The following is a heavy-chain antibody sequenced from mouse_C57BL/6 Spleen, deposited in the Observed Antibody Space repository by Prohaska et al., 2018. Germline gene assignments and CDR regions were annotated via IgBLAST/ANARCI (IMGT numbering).Heavy chain of an antibody. CDR3: ARDGGTYWYFDV. J-gene: IGHJ1*03. D-gene: IGHD3-3*01. V-gene: IGHV3-6*01. CDR1: GYSITSGYY. Sequence: DVQLQESGPGLVKPSQSLSLTCSVPGYSITSGYYWNWIRQFPGNKLEWMGYISYDGSNNYNPSLKNRISITRDTSKNQFFLKLNSVTTEDTATYYCARDGGTYWYFDVWGTGTTVTVSS. CDR2: ISYDGSN.